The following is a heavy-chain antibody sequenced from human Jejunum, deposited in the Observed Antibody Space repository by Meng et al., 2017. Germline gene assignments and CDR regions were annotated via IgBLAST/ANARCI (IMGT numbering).Heavy chain of an antibody. CDR3: ARASRVLGGFDY. CDR1: GYTFTNYY. V-gene: IGHV1-46*01. D-gene: IGHD3-16*01. CDR2: INTSVGYT. J-gene: IGHJ4*02. Sequence: QGQLVQFGAEVKKPGASVKVSCKASGYTFTNYYMHWVRQAPGQGLEWMGIINTSVGYTSHAQKFQGRVTMTRDTSTSTVHMEVSSLRSADTAVYYCARASRVLGGFDYWGQGTLVTVSS.